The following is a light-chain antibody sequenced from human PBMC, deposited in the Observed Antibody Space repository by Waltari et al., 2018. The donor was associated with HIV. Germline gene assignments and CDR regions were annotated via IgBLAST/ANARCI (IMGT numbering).Light chain of an antibody. CDR1: SSNFGSNT. J-gene: IGLJ3*02. Sequence: QSVLTQPPSASGTPGQRVTISCSGSSSNFGSNTVNWYQQPPGTAPKLLIYSNTQRPSWVPDRFSGSKAGTSASLAISGLQSDDEADYYCAACDDSLNGLWVFGGGTKLTVL. V-gene: IGLV1-44*01. CDR2: SNT. CDR3: AACDDSLNGLWV.